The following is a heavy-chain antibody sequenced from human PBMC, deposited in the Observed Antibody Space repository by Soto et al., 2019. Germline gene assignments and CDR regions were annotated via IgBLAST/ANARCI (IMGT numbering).Heavy chain of an antibody. Sequence: EVQLVESGGGLVQPGGSLTLSCAASGFTFSGSAMHWVRQASGKGLEWVGRIRSKANSYATAYAASVKGRFTISRDDSKNTAYLQMNSLKTEDTAVYYCTAWNSGSQTDYWGQGTLVTVSS. CDR3: TAWNSGSQTDY. CDR1: GFTFSGSA. J-gene: IGHJ4*02. CDR2: IRSKANSYAT. V-gene: IGHV3-73*02. D-gene: IGHD1-26*01.